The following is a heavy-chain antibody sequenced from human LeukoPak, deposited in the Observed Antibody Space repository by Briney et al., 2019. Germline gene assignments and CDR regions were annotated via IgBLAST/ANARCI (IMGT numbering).Heavy chain of an antibody. V-gene: IGHV3-53*01. Sequence: PGGSLRLSCAASGFTVSSNYMSWVRQAPGKGLEWVSVIYSGGSIYYADSVKGRFTISRDNSKNTLYLQMNSLRAEGTAVYYCARVRPPLSGFDYWGQGTLVTVSS. CDR2: IYSGGSI. J-gene: IGHJ4*02. D-gene: IGHD5/OR15-5a*01. CDR1: GFTVSSNY. CDR3: ARVRPPLSGFDY.